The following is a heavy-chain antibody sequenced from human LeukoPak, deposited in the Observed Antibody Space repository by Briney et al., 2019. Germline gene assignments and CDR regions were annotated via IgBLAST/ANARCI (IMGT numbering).Heavy chain of an antibody. D-gene: IGHD3-10*01. CDR2: ITPIFGTA. CDR1: GGTFSSYA. J-gene: IGHJ6*02. CDR3: ARESLSGFGEFRVTHHYYYYGMDV. V-gene: IGHV1-69*13. Sequence: SVKVSCKASGGTFSSYAISWVRQAPGQGLEWMGGITPIFGTANYAQKFQGRVTITADESTSTAYMELSSLRSEDTAVYYCARESLSGFGEFRVTHHYYYYGMDVWGQGTTVTVSS.